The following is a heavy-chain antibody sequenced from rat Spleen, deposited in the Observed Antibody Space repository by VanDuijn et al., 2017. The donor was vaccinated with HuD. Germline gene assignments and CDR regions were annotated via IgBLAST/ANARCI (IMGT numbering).Heavy chain of an antibody. CDR1: GFTFSNYG. CDR2: ISTSGGDT. V-gene: IGHV5-19*01. Sequence: EVQLVESGGGLVPPGRSLTLSCAASGFTFSNYGLHWIRPAPTKGLEWVATISTSGGDTYYRDSVKGRFTISRDIAENTLDLQMDSLRSEDTATYYCATTPLYYSGAPYYFDYWGQGVMVTVSS. D-gene: IGHD1-1*01. J-gene: IGHJ2*01. CDR3: ATTPLYYSGAPYYFDY.